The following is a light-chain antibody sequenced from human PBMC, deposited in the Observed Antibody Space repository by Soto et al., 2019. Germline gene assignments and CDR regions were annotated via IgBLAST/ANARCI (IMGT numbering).Light chain of an antibody. Sequence: EIVLTQSPGPLSLSPGNSAALSCRASQSVTGDKVAWYQQRPGQAPRLLIYGRSTRATDIPARFRGSGSGTDYTLTINRLEPEDFALYYCQQYGNSPFTFGQWTKLEI. CDR1: QSVTGDK. CDR3: QQYGNSPFT. CDR2: GRS. J-gene: IGKJ2*01. V-gene: IGKV3-20*01.